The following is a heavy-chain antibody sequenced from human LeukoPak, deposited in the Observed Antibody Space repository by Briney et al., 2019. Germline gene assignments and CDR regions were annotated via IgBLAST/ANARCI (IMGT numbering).Heavy chain of an antibody. CDR1: GFTFSSYA. CDR3: AKDPGPYGEYHFAY. Sequence: GGSMSPSCAASGFTFSSYAISCVRQAPGKGLEWVSAISGSGGSTYYADSVKGRFTISRDNSKKTLYLQMNSLRAEDTAVYYCAKDPGPYGEYHFAYWRQGTLVTVSS. V-gene: IGHV3-23*01. CDR2: ISGSGGST. D-gene: IGHD4-17*01. J-gene: IGHJ4*02.